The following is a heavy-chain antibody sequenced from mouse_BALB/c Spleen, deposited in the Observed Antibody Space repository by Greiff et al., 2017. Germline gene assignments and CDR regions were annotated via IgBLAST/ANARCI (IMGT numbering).Heavy chain of an antibody. Sequence: VHLVESGPELVKPGASVKISCKASGYAFSSSWMNWVKQRPGQGLEWIGRIYPGDGDTNYNGKFKGKATLTADKSSSTAYMQLSSLTSVDSAVYYCARWRWDADYWGQGTTLTVSS. CDR1: GYAFSSSW. D-gene: IGHD4-1*01. J-gene: IGHJ2*01. CDR3: ARWRWDADY. V-gene: IGHV1-82*01. CDR2: IYPGDGDT.